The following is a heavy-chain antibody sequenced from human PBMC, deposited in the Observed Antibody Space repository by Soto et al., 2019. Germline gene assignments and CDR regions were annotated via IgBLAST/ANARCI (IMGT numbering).Heavy chain of an antibody. CDR1: GFTFNKYA. CDR3: ARSIAARPPWFDP. Sequence: EVQVLESGGGLVQPGGSLRLSCVASGFTFNKYAMSWVRQAPGKRLEWVSAISGSGGPTYYADSVKGRFSISRDNSKNTLYLQMNGLRAEDTAVYYCARSIAARPPWFDPWGQGTLVTVSS. V-gene: IGHV3-23*01. D-gene: IGHD6-6*01. CDR2: ISGSGGPT. J-gene: IGHJ5*02.